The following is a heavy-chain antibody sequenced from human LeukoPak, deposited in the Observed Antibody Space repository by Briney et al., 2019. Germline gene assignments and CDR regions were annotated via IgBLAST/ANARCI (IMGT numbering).Heavy chain of an antibody. Sequence: PGGSLRLSCAASGFSFRNYWMGWVRQAPGKGPECVANTKPDGSAEYYADSVRGRFTASRDNANNLLYLQMNRLRAEDTAVYYCARDGGLHTNFDYWGQGTLLTVSS. CDR3: ARDGGLHTNFDY. D-gene: IGHD2-15*01. CDR2: TKPDGSAE. CDR1: GFSFRNYW. J-gene: IGHJ4*02. V-gene: IGHV3-7*01.